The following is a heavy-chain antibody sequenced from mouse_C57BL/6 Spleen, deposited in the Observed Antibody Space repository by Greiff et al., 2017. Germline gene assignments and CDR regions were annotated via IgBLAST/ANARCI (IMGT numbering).Heavy chain of an antibody. CDR1: GYTFTSYW. V-gene: IGHV1-64*01. J-gene: IGHJ1*03. D-gene: IGHD1-1*01. Sequence: VQLQQPGAELVKPGASVKLSCKASGYTFTSYWMHWVKQRPGQGLEWIGMIHPNSGSTNYNEKFKSKATLTVDKSSSTAYMQLSSLTSEDSAVYYCARGEGYYYGSSYGYFDVWGTGTTVTVSS. CDR3: ARGEGYYYGSSYGYFDV. CDR2: IHPNSGST.